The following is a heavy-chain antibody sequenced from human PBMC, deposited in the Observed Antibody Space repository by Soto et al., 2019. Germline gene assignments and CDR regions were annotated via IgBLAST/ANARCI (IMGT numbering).Heavy chain of an antibody. CDR2: IGTFSGHT. V-gene: IGHV1-18*01. CDR3: ARSYDSTGYSYY. D-gene: IGHD3-22*01. J-gene: IGHJ4*02. CDR1: GYNFISYC. Sequence: ASVKVSCKASGYNFISYCISWVRHAPGQGLEWVGWIGTFSGHTNYAQKLQGRVTMTTDTSTSTAYMELRSLRSDDTAVYYCARSYDSTGYSYYWGQGTLVTVSS.